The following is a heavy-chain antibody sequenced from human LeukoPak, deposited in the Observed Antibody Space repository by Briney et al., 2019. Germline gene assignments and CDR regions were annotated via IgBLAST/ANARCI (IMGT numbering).Heavy chain of an antibody. J-gene: IGHJ4*02. CDR2: IYPGNSDT. D-gene: IGHD4-23*01. V-gene: IGHV5-51*01. CDR3: ARRDYGGKHFDY. Sequence: GESLKISCKGSGYTFSSYWIAWVRQMPGKGLEWMGIIYPGNSDTRYSPSFQGQVTISADKSIGTAYLKWSSLKASDTAMYYCARRDYGGKHFDYWGQGTLDTVSS. CDR1: GYTFSSYW.